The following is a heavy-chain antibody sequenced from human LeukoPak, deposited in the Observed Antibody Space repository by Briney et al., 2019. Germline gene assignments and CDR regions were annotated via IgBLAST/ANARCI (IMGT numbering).Heavy chain of an antibody. CDR1: GFTFSSYS. V-gene: IGHV3-48*04. CDR2: ISSSSSTI. D-gene: IGHD5-12*01. Sequence: GGSLRLSCAASGFTFSSYSMNWVRQAPGKGLEWVSYISSSSSTIYYADSVKGRSTISRDNAKNSLYLQMNSLRAEDTAVYYCARDGYSGYDASQGHFDYWGQGTLVTVSS. CDR3: ARDGYSGYDASQGHFDY. J-gene: IGHJ4*02.